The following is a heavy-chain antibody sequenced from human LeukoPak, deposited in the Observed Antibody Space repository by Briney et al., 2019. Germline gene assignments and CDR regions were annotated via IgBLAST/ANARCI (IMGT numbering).Heavy chain of an antibody. V-gene: IGHV4-34*01. J-gene: IGHJ4*02. CDR1: GGSFSGYY. Sequence: SETLSLTCAVYGGSFSGYYWSWIRQPPGKGLEWIGEINHSGSTNYNPSLKSRVTISVDTSKNQFSLKLSSVTAADTAVYYCARGYGSGSYVDYWGQGTLVTVSS. D-gene: IGHD3-10*01. CDR3: ARGYGSGSYVDY. CDR2: INHSGST.